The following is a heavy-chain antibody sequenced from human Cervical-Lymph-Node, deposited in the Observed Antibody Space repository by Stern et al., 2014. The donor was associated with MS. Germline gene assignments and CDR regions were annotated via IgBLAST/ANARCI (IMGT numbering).Heavy chain of an antibody. Sequence: QVQLQESGPGLVKPSETLSLTCTVSGGSISSYYWSWIRQPPGKGLEWIGYIYYSGSTNYNPSLKSRVTISVDTFTNQFSLKLSSVTAADTAVYYCARVPPKYFPSHYYYGMDVWGQGTTVTVSS. CDR1: GGSISSYY. J-gene: IGHJ6*02. D-gene: IGHD3-10*01. CDR3: ARVPPKYFPSHYYYGMDV. V-gene: IGHV4-59*01. CDR2: IYYSGST.